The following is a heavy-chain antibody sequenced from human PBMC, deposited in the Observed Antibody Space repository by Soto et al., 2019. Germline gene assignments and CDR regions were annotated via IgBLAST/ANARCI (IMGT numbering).Heavy chain of an antibody. Sequence: PGGSLRLSCAVSGFTFSSFWMHWVRQAPGEGLVWVSRINTGGSSTSYADSVKGRFTISRDNAKNTLYLQMNSLRVEDTAMYYCAKRGVDTFGLSYWGQGTLVTVSS. CDR3: AKRGVDTFGLSY. CDR1: GFTFSSFW. V-gene: IGHV3-74*01. CDR2: INTGGSST. J-gene: IGHJ4*02. D-gene: IGHD3-10*01.